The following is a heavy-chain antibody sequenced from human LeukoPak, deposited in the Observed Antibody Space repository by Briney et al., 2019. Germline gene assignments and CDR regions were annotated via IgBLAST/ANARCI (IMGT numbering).Heavy chain of an antibody. D-gene: IGHD5-18*01. CDR1: GGSISSYF. V-gene: IGHV4-59*12. J-gene: IGHJ5*02. Sequence: SETLSLTCTVSGGSISSYFWSWFRQPPGRGLEWIGYIYHSGSTNYNPSLKSRVTISVDTSKNQFSLKLASVTAADTAIYYCAKGAGGFSYYNWFDPWGQGTLVTVSS. CDR2: IYHSGST. CDR3: AKGAGGFSYYNWFDP.